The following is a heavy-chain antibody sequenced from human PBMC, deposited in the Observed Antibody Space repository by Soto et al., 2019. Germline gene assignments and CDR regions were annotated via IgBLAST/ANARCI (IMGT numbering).Heavy chain of an antibody. D-gene: IGHD3-3*01. Sequence: PGGSLRLSCAASGFTFSSYAMSWVRQAPGKGLEWVSAISGSGGSTYYADSVKGRFTISRDNSKNTLYLQMNSLRAEDTAVYYCAKDHRLRFLESLSSGGMDVWRQGTTVTVSS. CDR1: GFTFSSYA. CDR3: AKDHRLRFLESLSSGGMDV. CDR2: ISGSGGST. J-gene: IGHJ6*02. V-gene: IGHV3-23*01.